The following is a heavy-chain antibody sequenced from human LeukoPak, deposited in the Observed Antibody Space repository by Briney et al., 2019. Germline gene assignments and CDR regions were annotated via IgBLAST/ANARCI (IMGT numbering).Heavy chain of an antibody. Sequence: ASVKVSCKVSGYTLTELSMHWVRQAPGKGLEWMGGFDPEDGETIYAQKFQGRVTMTEDTSTDTAYMELRSLRSDDTAVYYCARESPQHVHDAFDIWGQGTMVTVSS. D-gene: IGHD1-1*01. CDR2: FDPEDGET. CDR3: ARESPQHVHDAFDI. J-gene: IGHJ3*02. V-gene: IGHV1-24*01. CDR1: GYTLTELS.